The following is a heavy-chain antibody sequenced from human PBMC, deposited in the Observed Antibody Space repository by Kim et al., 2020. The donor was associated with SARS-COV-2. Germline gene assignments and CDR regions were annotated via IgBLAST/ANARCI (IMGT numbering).Heavy chain of an antibody. Sequence: SVKVSCKASGGTFSSYAISWVRQAPGQGLEWMGGIIPIFGTANYAQKFQGRVTITADESTSTAYMELSSLRSEDTAVYYCASMADGPLGLYYYGMDVWGQGTTVTVSS. CDR3: ASMADGPLGLYYYGMDV. D-gene: IGHD6-19*01. J-gene: IGHJ6*02. CDR1: GGTFSSYA. CDR2: IIPIFGTA. V-gene: IGHV1-69*13.